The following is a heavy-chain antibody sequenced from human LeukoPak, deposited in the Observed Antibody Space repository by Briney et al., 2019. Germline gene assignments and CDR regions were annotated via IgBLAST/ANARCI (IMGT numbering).Heavy chain of an antibody. V-gene: IGHV3-23*01. CDR2: ISGSGGST. CDR1: GFTFSSYA. J-gene: IGHJ4*02. D-gene: IGHD3-10*01. CDR3: AKDLTLLWFGELSLIFDY. Sequence: TGGSLRLSCAASGFTFSSYAMSWVRQAPGKGLEWVSAISGSGGSTYYADSVKGRFTISRDNSKTTLYLQMNSLRAEDTAVYYCAKDLTLLWFGELSLIFDYWGQGTLVTVSS.